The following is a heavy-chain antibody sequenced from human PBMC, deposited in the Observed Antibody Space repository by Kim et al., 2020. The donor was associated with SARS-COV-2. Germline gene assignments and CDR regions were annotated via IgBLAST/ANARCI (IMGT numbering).Heavy chain of an antibody. Sequence: GGSLRLSCVASGFTFKNHAVAWVRQAPGKGLEWVSAISSTGGSTYYADSVKGRFTISRDNAKNTVYLQTDSLRVDDTAVYFCAKDMGHGNSWRVGGHYLDYWGQGTLVTVSS. CDR1: GFTFKNHA. CDR2: ISSTGGST. CDR3: AKDMGHGNSWRVGGHYLDY. V-gene: IGHV3-23*01. J-gene: IGHJ4*02. D-gene: IGHD3-16*01.